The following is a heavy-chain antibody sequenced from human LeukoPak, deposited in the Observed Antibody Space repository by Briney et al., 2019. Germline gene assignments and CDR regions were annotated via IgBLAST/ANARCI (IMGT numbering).Heavy chain of an antibody. D-gene: IGHD6-13*01. V-gene: IGHV3-30*02. CDR3: AQRGWQQLVMTLSEY. Sequence: GGSLRLSCAASGFTFSIYGMHWVRQAPGKGLEWVAFIRYDGSNKYYADSVKGRFTISRDNSKNTLYVQMDSLRVEDTAMYYCAQRGWQQLVMTLSEYWGQGTLVTVSS. CDR1: GFTFSIYG. J-gene: IGHJ4*02. CDR2: IRYDGSNK.